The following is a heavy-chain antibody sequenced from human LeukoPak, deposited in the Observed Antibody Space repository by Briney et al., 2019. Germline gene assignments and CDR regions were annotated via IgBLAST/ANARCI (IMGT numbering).Heavy chain of an antibody. CDR2: INHSGST. D-gene: IGHD3-3*01. Sequence: SETLSLTCAVYGGSFSGYYWSWIRQPPGKGPEWIGEINHSGSTNYNPSLKSRVTISVDTSKNQFSLKLSSVTAADTAVYYCARDFGVVTGDAFDIWGQGTMVTVSS. CDR3: ARDFGVVTGDAFDI. CDR1: GGSFSGYY. J-gene: IGHJ3*02. V-gene: IGHV4-34*01.